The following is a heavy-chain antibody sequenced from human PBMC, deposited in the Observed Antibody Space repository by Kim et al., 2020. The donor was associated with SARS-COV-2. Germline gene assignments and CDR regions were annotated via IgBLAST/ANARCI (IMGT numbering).Heavy chain of an antibody. D-gene: IGHD3-10*01. V-gene: IGHV4-59*08. Sequence: LKSRVTISVDTSKNQFSLKLSSVTAADTAVYYCARRAGSAPRWYYGMDVWGQGTTVTVSS. CDR3: ARRAGSAPRWYYGMDV. J-gene: IGHJ6*02.